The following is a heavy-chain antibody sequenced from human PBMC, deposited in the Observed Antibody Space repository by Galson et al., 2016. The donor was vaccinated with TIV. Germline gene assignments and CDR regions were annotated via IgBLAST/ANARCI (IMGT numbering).Heavy chain of an antibody. J-gene: IGHJ5*01. Sequence: SVKVSCKASGGTFNNYAINWVRQAPGQGLEWMGGILPVSDTTNYAQNFQGRVTITTDEFPRTVYMELNSLRSGDTAVYYWARDEDGDYENFWFDSWGPGALVIVSS. D-gene: IGHD4-17*01. V-gene: IGHV1-69*05. CDR2: ILPVSDTT. CDR1: GGTFNNYA. CDR3: ARDEDGDYENFWFDS.